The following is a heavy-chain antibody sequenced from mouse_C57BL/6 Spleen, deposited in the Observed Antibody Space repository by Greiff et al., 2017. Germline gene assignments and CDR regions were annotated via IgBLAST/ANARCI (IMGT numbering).Heavy chain of an antibody. CDR3: AREERITTVGRYFDV. CDR2: INPGSGGT. Sequence: QVQLQQSGAELVRPGTSVKVSCKASGYAFTNYLIEWVKQRPGQGLEWIGVINPGSGGTNYNEKFKGKATLTADKSSSTAYMQLSSLTSEDSAVYFCAREERITTVGRYFDVWGTGTTVTVSS. D-gene: IGHD1-1*01. CDR1: GYAFTNYL. J-gene: IGHJ1*03. V-gene: IGHV1-54*01.